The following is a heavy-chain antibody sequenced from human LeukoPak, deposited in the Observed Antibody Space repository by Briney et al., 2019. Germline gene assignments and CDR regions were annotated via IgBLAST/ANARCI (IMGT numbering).Heavy chain of an antibody. D-gene: IGHD4-23*01. CDR1: GGSFSGYY. CDR3: ATLTVVTPLGGWLDP. J-gene: IGHJ5*02. CDR2: INHSGGT. V-gene: IGHV4-34*01. Sequence: SETLSLTCAVYGGSFSGYYWSWIRQPPGKGLEWIGEINHSGGTNYNPSLKSRVTISVDTSKNQFSADTAVYYCATLTVVTPLGGWLDPWGQGTLVTVSS.